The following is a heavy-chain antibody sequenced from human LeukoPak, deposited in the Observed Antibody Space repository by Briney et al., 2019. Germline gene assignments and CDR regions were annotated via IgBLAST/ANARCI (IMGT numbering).Heavy chain of an antibody. D-gene: IGHD3-9*01. CDR1: GGSISGYY. J-gene: IGHJ3*02. CDR2: IYYSGST. CDR3: ARRRAYYDILTGPTGHDAFDI. Sequence: SETLSLTCTVSGGSISGYYWSWIRQPPGKGLEWIGYIYYSGSTNYNPSLKSRVTISVDTSKNQFSLKLSSVTAADTAVYYCARRRAYYDILTGPTGHDAFDIWGQGTMVTVSS. V-gene: IGHV4-59*08.